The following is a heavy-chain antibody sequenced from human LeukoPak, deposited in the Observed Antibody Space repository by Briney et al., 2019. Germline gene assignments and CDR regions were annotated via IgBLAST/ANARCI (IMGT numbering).Heavy chain of an antibody. J-gene: IGHJ3*02. CDR2: IIPIFGTA. CDR3: ARDQLYYDSGGYYPDNSFDI. D-gene: IGHD3-22*01. V-gene: IGHV1-69*13. CDR1: GGTFSSYA. Sequence: SVKVSCKASGGTFSSYAISWVRQAPGQGLEWMGGIIPIFGTANYAQKFQGRVTITADESTSTAYMELSSLRSEDTAVYYCARDQLYYDSGGYYPDNSFDIWGQGTLVSVSS.